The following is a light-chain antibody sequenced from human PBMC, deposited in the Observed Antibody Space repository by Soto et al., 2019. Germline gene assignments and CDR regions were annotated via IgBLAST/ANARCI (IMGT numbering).Light chain of an antibody. Sequence: QSVLTQPASVSGSPGQSITISCTGTSSDVGGYNYVSWYQQHPGKAHKLMIYDVSNRPSGVSNRFSGSKSGNTASLTISGLQAEDEADYYCSSYTSSSTLKVFGTGTKVTVL. CDR2: DVS. CDR1: SSDVGGYNY. V-gene: IGLV2-14*01. CDR3: SSYTSSSTLKV. J-gene: IGLJ1*01.